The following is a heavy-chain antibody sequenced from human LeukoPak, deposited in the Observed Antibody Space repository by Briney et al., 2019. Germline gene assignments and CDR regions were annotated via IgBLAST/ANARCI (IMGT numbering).Heavy chain of an antibody. Sequence: GGSLRLSCAASGFTFSSYSMNWVRQAPGKGLEWVSSISSSSSYIYFADSVKGRFTISRDNARNSLYLQMNSLRAEDTAVYYCARGGGYSYGPFDCWGQGTLVTVSS. V-gene: IGHV3-21*01. J-gene: IGHJ4*02. CDR2: ISSSSSYI. CDR1: GFTFSSYS. D-gene: IGHD5-18*01. CDR3: ARGGGYSYGPFDC.